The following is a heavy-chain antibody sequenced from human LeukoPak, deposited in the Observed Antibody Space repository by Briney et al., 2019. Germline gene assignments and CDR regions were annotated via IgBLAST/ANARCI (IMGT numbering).Heavy chain of an antibody. V-gene: IGHV4-39*01. D-gene: IGHD6-19*01. Sequence: SETLSLTCTVSGGSISSSSYYWGWIRQPPGKGLEWIGTIYYSGSTYYNPSLKSRVTISVDTSKNQFSLKLSSVTAADTAVYYCARSSSGWYVHFDYWGQGTLVTVSS. CDR1: GGSISSSSYY. CDR2: IYYSGST. CDR3: ARSSSGWYVHFDY. J-gene: IGHJ4*02.